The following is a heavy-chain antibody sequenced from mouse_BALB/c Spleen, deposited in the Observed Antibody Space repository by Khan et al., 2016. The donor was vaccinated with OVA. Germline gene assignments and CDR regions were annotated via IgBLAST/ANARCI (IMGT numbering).Heavy chain of an antibody. Sequence: QVQLKQSGPGLVAPSQSLSITCTVSGFSLTGYGVNWVRQPPGKGLEWLGMIWGDGSTDCNSVLKSRLSITKDNSKSQVFLKMNSLQTDDTARYYCARELRLGGFAFWGQGTLVTVSA. J-gene: IGHJ3*01. CDR2: IWGDGST. D-gene: IGHD1-2*01. CDR3: ARELRLGGFAF. CDR1: GFSLTGYG. V-gene: IGHV2-6-7*01.